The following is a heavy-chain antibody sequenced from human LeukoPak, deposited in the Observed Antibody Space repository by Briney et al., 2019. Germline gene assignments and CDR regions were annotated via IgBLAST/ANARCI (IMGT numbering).Heavy chain of an antibody. Sequence: GGSLRLSCAASGLTFSSYAMHWVRQVPGKGLEWVAVISYDGNNKYYADSVKGRFTISRDNSKNTLYLQMNSLRAEDTAVYYCARGPSRVGYYYGMDVWGKGTTVTVSS. J-gene: IGHJ6*04. CDR3: ARGPSRVGYYYGMDV. CDR1: GLTFSSYA. D-gene: IGHD5-24*01. V-gene: IGHV3-30*04. CDR2: ISYDGNNK.